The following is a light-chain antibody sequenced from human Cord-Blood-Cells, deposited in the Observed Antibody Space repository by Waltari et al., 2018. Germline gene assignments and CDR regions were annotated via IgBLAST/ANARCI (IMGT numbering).Light chain of an antibody. Sequence: QSALTQPATVSGSPGQSITISCTGTSSDVGGYNYVSWYQQHPGKAPKLRIYDVSNRPLGVSNRFSGSKYGNTASLTISGLEAEDEADYYCSSYTSSSTLVFGGGTKLTVL. CDR3: SSYTSSSTLV. CDR1: SSDVGGYNY. V-gene: IGLV2-14*01. J-gene: IGLJ2*01. CDR2: DVS.